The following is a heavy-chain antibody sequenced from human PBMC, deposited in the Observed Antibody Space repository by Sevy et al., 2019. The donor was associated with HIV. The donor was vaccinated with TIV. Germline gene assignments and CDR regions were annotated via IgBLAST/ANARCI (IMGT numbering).Heavy chain of an antibody. Sequence: GSLRLSCAASGFSFSNYNMNWVRQAPGKGLEWVSSITGSSDYIYYAHSVKRRFTISRNNAKNSLYLRMNSLRTEDTAVYYCAKWDADRRWYFDYWGQGILVTVSS. D-gene: IGHD1-26*01. J-gene: IGHJ4*02. CDR2: ITGSSDYI. CDR3: AKWDADRRWYFDY. V-gene: IGHV3-21*06. CDR1: GFSFSNYN.